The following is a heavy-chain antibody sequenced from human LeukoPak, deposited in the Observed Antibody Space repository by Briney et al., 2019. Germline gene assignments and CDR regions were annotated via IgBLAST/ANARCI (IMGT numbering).Heavy chain of an antibody. J-gene: IGHJ6*02. CDR2: ISCSGVTT. CDR1: GITFSNYA. D-gene: IGHD6-6*01. CDR3: AKDLSSPNYYYGMDV. V-gene: IGHV3-23*01. Sequence: GGSLRLSCAASGITFSNYAMNWVRQAPGKGLAWVSAISCSGVTTYYADSVKGRFTISRDNSKNNLYLQMTSLRAEDTAVYYCAKDLSSPNYYYGMDVWGQGTTVTVSS.